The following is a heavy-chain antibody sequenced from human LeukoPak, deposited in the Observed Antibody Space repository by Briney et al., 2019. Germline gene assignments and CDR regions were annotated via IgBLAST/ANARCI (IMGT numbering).Heavy chain of an antibody. CDR2: IKEDGSER. CDR3: ARDSIPLAESYYHHYGLDV. Sequence: PGGSLRLSCEASAFIFSGHWLNWVRQTPGKGLEWVASIKEDGSERQYVDSVKGRFSISRDNTKGSLFLQLNSLRAEDTAVYYCARDSIPLAESYYHHYGLDVWGQGTTVSVPS. D-gene: IGHD2/OR15-2a*01. V-gene: IGHV3-7*03. J-gene: IGHJ6*02. CDR1: AFIFSGHW.